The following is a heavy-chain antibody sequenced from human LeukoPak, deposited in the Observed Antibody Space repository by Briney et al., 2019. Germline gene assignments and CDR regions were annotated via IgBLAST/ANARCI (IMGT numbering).Heavy chain of an antibody. CDR1: GFTFSSYA. Sequence: GGSLRLSCAASGFTFSSYAMHWVRQAPGKGLEWVAVISYDGSNKYYADSVKGRFTISRDNSKNTLYLQMNSLRAEDTAVYYCAGGRSITMTVVLYWGQGTLVTVSS. J-gene: IGHJ4*02. CDR3: AGGRSITMTVVLY. D-gene: IGHD3-22*01. V-gene: IGHV3-30*04. CDR2: ISYDGSNK.